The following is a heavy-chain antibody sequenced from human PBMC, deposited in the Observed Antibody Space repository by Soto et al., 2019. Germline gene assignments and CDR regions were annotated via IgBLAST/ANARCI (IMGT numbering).Heavy chain of an antibody. CDR3: ARSLPGGTVFYMDI. J-gene: IGHJ6*03. CDR2: IYYSGTA. CDR1: GGPITGGFSY. D-gene: IGHD1-26*01. V-gene: IGHV4-31*03. Sequence: QLQLRESGPGLVQPAQTLSLTCTVAGGPITGGFSYWTWVRQHPGKGLEWVGHIYYSGTAYYNPSLKSRVALSVDPSQNRFSLKLSSVTAADTAIYFCARSLPGGTVFYMDIWGEGTTVTVSS.